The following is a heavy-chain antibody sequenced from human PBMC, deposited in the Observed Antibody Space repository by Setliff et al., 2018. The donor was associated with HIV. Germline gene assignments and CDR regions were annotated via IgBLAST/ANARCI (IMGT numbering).Heavy chain of an antibody. D-gene: IGHD3-3*01. J-gene: IGHJ4*02. Sequence: PGGSLRLSCAASGFTFSSYGMHWVRQAPGKGLEWVAVIRYDGSNKYYGDSVKGRFTISRDNSKNTLYLQMNSLRAEDTAVYYCARDSAAWVTELGILGYWGQGTLVTVSS. CDR2: IRYDGSNK. CDR3: ARDSAAWVTELGILGY. V-gene: IGHV3-33*01. CDR1: GFTFSSYG.